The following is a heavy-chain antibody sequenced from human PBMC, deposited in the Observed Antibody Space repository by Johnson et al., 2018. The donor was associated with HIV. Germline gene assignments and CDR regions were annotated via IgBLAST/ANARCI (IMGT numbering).Heavy chain of an antibody. CDR3: ARDREIVGAQTAFDI. J-gene: IGHJ3*02. CDR2: IGTDGDT. V-gene: IGHV3-13*01. Sequence: VQLVESGGGVVQPGGSLRLSCAASGFTFSSYDMHWVRQATGKGLEWVSTIGTDGDTYYPGSVKGRFTISRENDKNSMHLQMNSLRAGDTAIYYCARDREIVGAQTAFDIWVQGTMVTVSS. CDR1: GFTFSSYD. D-gene: IGHD1-26*01.